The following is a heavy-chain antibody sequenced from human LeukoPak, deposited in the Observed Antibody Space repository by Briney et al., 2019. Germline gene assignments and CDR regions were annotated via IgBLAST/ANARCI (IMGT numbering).Heavy chain of an antibody. CDR2: ISYDGSNK. J-gene: IGHJ4*02. Sequence: GSLRLSCAASGFTFSSYAMHWVRQAPGKGLEWVAVISYDGSNKYYADSVKGRFTISRDNSKNTLYLQMNCLRAEDTAVYYCARESDSSSCMDYWGQGTLVTVSS. D-gene: IGHD6-13*01. CDR1: GFTFSSYA. CDR3: ARESDSSSCMDY. V-gene: IGHV3-30*04.